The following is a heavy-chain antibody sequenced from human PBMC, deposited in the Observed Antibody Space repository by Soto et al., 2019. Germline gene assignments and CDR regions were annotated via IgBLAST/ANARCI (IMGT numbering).Heavy chain of an antibody. J-gene: IGHJ5*02. Sequence: QVQLQESGPGLVKPSQTLSLTCTVSGGSISSGDYYWSWIRQPPGKGLEWIGYIYYSGSTYYNPSLKSRVTISVDTTNHQFSLKLSSVTAADTAVYYCASAVWFGELFVSGWFDPWGQGTLVTVSS. CDR1: GGSISSGDYY. V-gene: IGHV4-30-4*01. CDR2: IYYSGST. D-gene: IGHD3-10*01. CDR3: ASAVWFGELFVSGWFDP.